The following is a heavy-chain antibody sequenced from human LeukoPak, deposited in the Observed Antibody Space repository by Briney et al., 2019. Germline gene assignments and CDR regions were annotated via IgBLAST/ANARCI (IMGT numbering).Heavy chain of an antibody. V-gene: IGHV3-23*01. Sequence: GGSLRLSCAASGFTFSSAWMNWVRQAPGKGLECVSAISGSGISTYYADSVKGRFTISRDNSKNTLYLQMNSLRAEDTAVYYCVPRDPSRAGYWGQGTLVTVSS. CDR1: GFTFSSAW. J-gene: IGHJ4*02. D-gene: IGHD6-6*01. CDR2: ISGSGIST. CDR3: VPRDPSRAGY.